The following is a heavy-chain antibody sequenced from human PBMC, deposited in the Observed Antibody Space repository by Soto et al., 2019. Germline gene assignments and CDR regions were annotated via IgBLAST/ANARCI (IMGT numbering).Heavy chain of an antibody. D-gene: IGHD6-6*01. CDR2: IVVGSGNT. V-gene: IGHV1-58*01. CDR3: AADPRQLAYYYYGMDV. CDR1: GFTFTSSA. J-gene: IGHJ6*02. Sequence: ASVKLSCKASGFTFTSSAVQWVRQARGQRLEWIGWIVVGSGNTNYAQKFQERVTITRDMSTSTAYMELSSLRSEDTAVYYCAADPRQLAYYYYGMDVWGQGTTVTVSS.